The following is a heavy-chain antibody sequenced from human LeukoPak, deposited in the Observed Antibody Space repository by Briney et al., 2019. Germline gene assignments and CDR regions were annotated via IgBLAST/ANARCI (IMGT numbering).Heavy chain of an antibody. D-gene: IGHD3-3*02. V-gene: IGHV1-2*02. CDR3: ARVRLADERAWAY. Sequence: ASVNVSCKASGYTFSDFYIHWVRQAPGQGLEYVGWITPKSGDTYSPQRFQGRVTMTRDASISTAYMELSSLRSDDTAVYFCARVRLADERAWAYWGQGTLVTVSS. CDR2: ITPKSGDT. CDR1: GYTFSDFY. J-gene: IGHJ4*02.